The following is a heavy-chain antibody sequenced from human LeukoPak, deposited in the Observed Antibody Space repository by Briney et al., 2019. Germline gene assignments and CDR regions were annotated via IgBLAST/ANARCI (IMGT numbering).Heavy chain of an antibody. CDR3: ARGQYSSGWFVFDY. CDR1: GLTFSSYA. V-gene: IGHV3-30-3*01. J-gene: IGHJ4*02. CDR2: ISYDGSNK. D-gene: IGHD6-19*01. Sequence: GGSLRLSCAASGLTFSSYAMHWVRQAPGKGLEWVAVISYDGSNKYYADSVKGRFTISRDNSKNTLYLQMNSLRAEDTAVYYCARGQYSSGWFVFDYWGQGTLVTVSS.